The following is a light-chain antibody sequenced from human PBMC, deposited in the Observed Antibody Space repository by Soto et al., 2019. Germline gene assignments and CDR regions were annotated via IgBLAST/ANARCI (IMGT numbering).Light chain of an antibody. J-gene: IGLJ2*01. Sequence: QAVVTQPPSVSGAPGQRVTISCTGSSSNIGAGYDVHWYHQLPGTAPKLLIYDNSNRPSGVPDRFSGSKSGTSASLAITGLQAEDEADYYCQSYDISLSVVFGGGTKLTVL. V-gene: IGLV1-40*01. CDR2: DNS. CDR1: SSNIGAGYD. CDR3: QSYDISLSVV.